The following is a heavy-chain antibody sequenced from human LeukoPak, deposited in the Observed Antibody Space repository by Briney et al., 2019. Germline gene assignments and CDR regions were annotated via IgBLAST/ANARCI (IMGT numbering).Heavy chain of an antibody. D-gene: IGHD2-2*02. Sequence: GRSLRLSCAASGFTFDDYAMHWVRQAPGKGLEWVSAISGSGGSTYYADSVKGRFTISRDKSKNTLYLQMNSLRAEDTAVYYCAKDCSSTSCYKHYWGQGTLVTVSS. CDR3: AKDCSSTSCYKHY. CDR2: ISGSGGST. J-gene: IGHJ4*02. V-gene: IGHV3-23*01. CDR1: GFTFDDYA.